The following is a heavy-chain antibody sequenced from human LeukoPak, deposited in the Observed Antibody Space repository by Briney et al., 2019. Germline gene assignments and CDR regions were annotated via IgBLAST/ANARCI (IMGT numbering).Heavy chain of an antibody. CDR1: GGSISSGSYY. Sequence: SETLSLTCTVSGGSISSGSYYWSWIRQPAGKGLEWIGRIYTSGSTNYNPSLKSRVTISVDTSKNQFSLKLSSVTAADTAVYYCARLTKNDSGTYRFGKKKRGYMDVWGKGTTVTISS. D-gene: IGHD3-10*01. CDR3: ARLTKNDSGTYRFGKKKRGYMDV. J-gene: IGHJ6*03. V-gene: IGHV4-61*02. CDR2: IYTSGST.